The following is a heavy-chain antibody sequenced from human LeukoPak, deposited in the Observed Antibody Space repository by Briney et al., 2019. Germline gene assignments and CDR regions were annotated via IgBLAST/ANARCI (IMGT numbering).Heavy chain of an antibody. D-gene: IGHD2-2*01. Sequence: GGSLRLSCAASGFTFSSYWMSWVRQAPGKGLEWVANIKQDGSEKYYVDSVKGRFTISRDNSKNTLYLQMNSLRAEDTAVYYCAKRGVVPAAVDYWGQGTLVTVSS. CDR1: GFTFSSYW. V-gene: IGHV3-7*03. CDR3: AKRGVVPAAVDY. J-gene: IGHJ4*02. CDR2: IKQDGSEK.